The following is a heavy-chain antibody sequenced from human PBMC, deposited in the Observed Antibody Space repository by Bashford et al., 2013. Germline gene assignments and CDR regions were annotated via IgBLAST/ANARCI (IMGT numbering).Heavy chain of an antibody. CDR3: AKDPRYSYDYADYGYFDL. CDR1: GLTFRNYA. J-gene: IGHJ2*01. CDR2: ISGSGGST. Sequence: GSLRLSCVASGLTFRNYAMNWVRQAPGKGLEWVSVISGSGGSTYHADSVKGRFTISRDNSDNTVFLQMNSLRADDTATYYCAKDPRYSYDYADYGYFDLWGRGTLVTVSS. V-gene: IGHV3-23*01. D-gene: IGHD4-17*01.